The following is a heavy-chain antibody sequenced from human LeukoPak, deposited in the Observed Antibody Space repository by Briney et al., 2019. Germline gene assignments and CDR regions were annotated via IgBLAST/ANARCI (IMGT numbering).Heavy chain of an antibody. Sequence: GGSLRLSCAASGFIFTSHGMHWVRQAPGKGLEWVAVISYDGSKKYYADSVKGRFTISKDNSENMLYVQMNSLRVEDTAVYYCAREIRRDYYGSGSYPDYWGQGTLVTVSS. J-gene: IGHJ4*02. V-gene: IGHV3-30*12. CDR1: GFIFTSHG. CDR3: AREIRRDYYGSGSYPDY. D-gene: IGHD3-10*01. CDR2: ISYDGSKK.